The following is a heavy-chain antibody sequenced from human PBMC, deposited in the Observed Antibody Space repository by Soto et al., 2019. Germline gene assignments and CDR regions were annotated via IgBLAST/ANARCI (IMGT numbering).Heavy chain of an antibody. CDR3: ARETESSSGWNDSCIDY. D-gene: IGHD6-19*01. CDR2: ISTYNGNT. CDR1: GYTFTRYV. Sequence: ASVKVSCKASGYTFTRYVIYWVRQAPEQGLEWMGWISTYNGNTNYAQKLQGRVTMTTDTSTSTAYMELRSLRSDDTAVYYCARETESSSGWNDSCIDYWGQGTLVTVSS. J-gene: IGHJ4*02. V-gene: IGHV1-18*01.